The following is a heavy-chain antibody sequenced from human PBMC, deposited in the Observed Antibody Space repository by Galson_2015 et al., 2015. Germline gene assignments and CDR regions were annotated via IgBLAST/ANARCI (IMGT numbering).Heavy chain of an antibody. CDR1: GFTFSSYG. Sequence: SLRLSCAASGFTFSSYGMHWVRQAPGKGLEWVAVISYDGSNKYYADSVKGRFTISRDNSKNTLYLQMNSLRAEDTAVYYCAKDLTPYYDSSGEDYWGQGTLVTVSS. V-gene: IGHV3-30*18. CDR3: AKDLTPYYDSSGEDY. J-gene: IGHJ4*02. D-gene: IGHD3-22*01. CDR2: ISYDGSNK.